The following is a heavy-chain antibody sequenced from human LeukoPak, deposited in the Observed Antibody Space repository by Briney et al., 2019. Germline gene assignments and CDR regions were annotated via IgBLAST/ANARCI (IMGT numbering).Heavy chain of an antibody. V-gene: IGHV3-11*01. CDR3: ARDRGSSGYYRSHYFDY. D-gene: IGHD3-22*01. CDR2: ISSSGSTI. J-gene: IGHJ4*02. Sequence: PGGSLRLSCAASGFTFSNAWMSWVRQAPGKGLEWVSYISSSGSTIYYADSVKGRFTISRDNAKNSLYLQMNSLRAEDTAVYYCARDRGSSGYYRSHYFDYWGQGTLVTVSS. CDR1: GFTFSNAW.